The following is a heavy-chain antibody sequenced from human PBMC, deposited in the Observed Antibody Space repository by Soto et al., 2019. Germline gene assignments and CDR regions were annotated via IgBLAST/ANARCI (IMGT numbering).Heavy chain of an antibody. D-gene: IGHD3-10*01. CDR1: GYTFTGYY. CDR2: INPNSGGT. J-gene: IGHJ3*02. V-gene: IGHV1-2*02. Sequence: ASVKVSCKASGYTFTGYYMHWVRQAPGQGLEWMGWINPNSGGTNYAQKFQGRVTMTRDTSISTAYMELSRLRSDDTAVYYCARDLALLWFGEGPDAFDIWGQGTMVTVSS. CDR3: ARDLALLWFGEGPDAFDI.